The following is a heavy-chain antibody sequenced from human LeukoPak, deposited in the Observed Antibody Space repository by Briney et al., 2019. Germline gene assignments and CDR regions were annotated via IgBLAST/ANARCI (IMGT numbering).Heavy chain of an antibody. D-gene: IGHD6-13*01. CDR3: ARAAAAGIFDY. CDR2: IYYSGST. CDR1: GGSISSYY. V-gene: IGHV4-59*01. J-gene: IGHJ4*02. Sequence: SETLSLTCTVSGGSISSYYWSWIRQPPGKGLEWIGYIYYSGSTNYNPSLKSRVTISVDTSKNQFSLKLSSVTAADTAVYYCARAAAAGIFDYWGQGTLVTVSS.